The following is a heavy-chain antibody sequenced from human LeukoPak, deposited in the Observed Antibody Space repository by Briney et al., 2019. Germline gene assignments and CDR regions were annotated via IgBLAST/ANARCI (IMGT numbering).Heavy chain of an antibody. D-gene: IGHD1-1*01. J-gene: IGHJ4*02. CDR1: GFTVSINY. V-gene: IGHV3-53*01. Sequence: GGSLRLSCAASGFTVSINYMSWVRQAPGEGLEWVSVIYTTAKTFYADSVKGRFSISRDNSKNTMHLQMNSLRAEDTAVYYCAKVSPTGRAFDCWGQGTLVTVSS. CDR3: AKVSPTGRAFDC. CDR2: IYTTAKT.